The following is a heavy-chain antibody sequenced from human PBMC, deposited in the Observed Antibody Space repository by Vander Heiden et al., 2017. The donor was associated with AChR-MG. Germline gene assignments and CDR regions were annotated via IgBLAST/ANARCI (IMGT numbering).Heavy chain of an antibody. CDR3: AKWGVNWGLGFDY. V-gene: IGHV3-23*01. D-gene: IGHD2-21*02. J-gene: IGHJ4*02. CDR1: GCTFSNYA. Sequence: EVQLLESGGGLVQPGGSLRLSCAASGCTFSNYAMVWASQAPGQGLEWVPHITVNGDSTSYADSVKGRFTISRDNSKNTLSLQMNSLRAEDTAVYYCAKWGVNWGLGFDYWGQGTLVTVSS. CDR2: ITVNGDST.